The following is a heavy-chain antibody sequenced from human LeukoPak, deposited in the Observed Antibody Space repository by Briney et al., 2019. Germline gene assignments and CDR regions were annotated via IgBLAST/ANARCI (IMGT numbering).Heavy chain of an antibody. J-gene: IGHJ5*02. CDR3: AKVGPARVRWFQFDP. D-gene: IGHD4-23*01. CDR1: GGSISSGDYY. CDR2: IYYSGST. Sequence: PSETLSLTCTVSGGSISSGDYYWSWIRQPPGKGLEWIVYIYYSGSTYYNPSLKSRVTISVDTSKNQFSLKLSSVTAADTAVYYCAKVGPARVRWFQFDPWGQGTLVTVSS. V-gene: IGHV4-30-4*01.